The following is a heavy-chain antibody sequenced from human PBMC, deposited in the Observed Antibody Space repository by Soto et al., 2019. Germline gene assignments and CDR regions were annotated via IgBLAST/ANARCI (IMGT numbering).Heavy chain of an antibody. J-gene: IGHJ4*02. V-gene: IGHV3-7*01. CDR2: IKQDGSEK. D-gene: IGHD2-2*02. CDR1: GFTFSRNW. Sequence: EVQLVESGGGLVQPGGSLRLSCAASGFTFSRNWMSWVRQAPGKGLEWVVNIKQDGSEKNYVDSVKGRFTISRDNAKNSLSLQMNSLRAEDTAVYYCATPVVGYCSSSSCYTSDYWGQGTLVTVSS. CDR3: ATPVVGYCSSSSCYTSDY.